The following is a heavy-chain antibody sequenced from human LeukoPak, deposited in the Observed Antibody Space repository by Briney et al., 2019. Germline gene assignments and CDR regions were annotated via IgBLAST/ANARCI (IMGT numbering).Heavy chain of an antibody. D-gene: IGHD2-2*01. J-gene: IGHJ5*02. V-gene: IGHV1-69*02. CDR1: GVTFSSYT. Sequence: EASVKVSCKASGVTFSSYTISWVRQAPGQGLEWMGRIIPILGIANYAQKFQGRVTITADKSTSTAYMELSSLRSEDTAVYYCARGLCSSTSCWFDPWGQGTLVTVSS. CDR2: IIPILGIA. CDR3: ARGLCSSTSCWFDP.